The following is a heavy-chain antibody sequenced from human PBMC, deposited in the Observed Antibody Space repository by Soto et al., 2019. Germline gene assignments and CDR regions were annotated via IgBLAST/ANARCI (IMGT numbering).Heavy chain of an antibody. V-gene: IGHV3-23*01. D-gene: IGHD5-18*01. CDR1: GFTFSSYA. CDR3: AKDGGYSHGLDYYYGMDV. Sequence: EVQLLESGGDLVQIGGSLRLSCAASGFTFSSYAVSWVRQAPGKGLEWASSIVAGGSPYYADSVKGRFTISRDNSKNTLFLQMDSLTPEDTAIYYCAKDGGYSHGLDYYYGMDVWGQGTTVTVSS. CDR2: IVAGGSP. J-gene: IGHJ6*02.